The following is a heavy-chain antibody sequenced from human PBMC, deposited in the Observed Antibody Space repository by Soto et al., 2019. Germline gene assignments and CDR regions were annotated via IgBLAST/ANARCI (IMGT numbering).Heavy chain of an antibody. V-gene: IGHV2-5*02. CDR1: GFSLSTSGVG. D-gene: IGHD6-13*01. Sequence: QITLKESGPTVVKPTQTLTLTCTFSGFSLSTSGVGVGWIHQPPGKALEWLALLYWDDDKRYSPSLKTRLTINKDTPRNQVVLTMTNMDPVDTATYYCAFRQEYRGSWVSGWFDPWGQGTLVTVSS. J-gene: IGHJ5*02. CDR3: AFRQEYRGSWVSGWFDP. CDR2: LYWDDDK.